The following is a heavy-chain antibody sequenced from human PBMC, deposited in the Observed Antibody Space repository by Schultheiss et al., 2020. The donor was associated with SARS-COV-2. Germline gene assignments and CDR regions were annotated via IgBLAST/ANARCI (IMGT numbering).Heavy chain of an antibody. CDR1: GFSLSTSGVG. J-gene: IGHJ6*02. Sequence: SGPTVVQPTQTLTLTCTFSGFSLSTSGVGVGWIRQPPGKALEWLAVIYWNDDKRYSTSLKSRLTISKDTSKNQVVLTMTNMDPVDTATYYCARIRSYYDSSGYYYYYYGMDVWGQGTTVTVSS. V-gene: IGHV2-5*01. D-gene: IGHD3-22*01. CDR3: ARIRSYYDSSGYYYYYYGMDV. CDR2: IYWNDDK.